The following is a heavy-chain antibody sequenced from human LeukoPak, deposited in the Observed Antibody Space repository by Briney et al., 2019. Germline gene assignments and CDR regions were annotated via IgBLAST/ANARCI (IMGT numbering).Heavy chain of an antibody. CDR1: GGSISSGSYY. CDR2: IYTSGST. CDR3: ARDRFPNYYMDV. D-gene: IGHD3-10*01. V-gene: IGHV4-61*02. J-gene: IGHJ6*03. Sequence: SQTLSLTCTVSGGSISSGSYYWSWIPQPAGKGLEWIGRIYTSGSTNYNPSLKSRVTISVDTTKNQFSLKLSSVTAADTAVYYCARDRFPNYYMDVWGKGTTVTVSS.